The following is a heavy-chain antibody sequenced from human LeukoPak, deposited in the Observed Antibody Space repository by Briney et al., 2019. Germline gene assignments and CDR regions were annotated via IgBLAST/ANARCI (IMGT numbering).Heavy chain of an antibody. V-gene: IGHV1-69*13. J-gene: IGHJ5*02. Sequence: SVKVSCEASGGTFSSYAISWVRQAPGQGLEWMGGIIPIFGTANYAQKFQGRVTITADESTSTAYMELSSLRSEDTAVYYCARDRQNYYDSSGYYYVWFDPWGQGTLVTVSS. CDR2: IIPIFGTA. CDR3: ARDRQNYYDSSGYYYVWFDP. CDR1: GGTFSSYA. D-gene: IGHD3-22*01.